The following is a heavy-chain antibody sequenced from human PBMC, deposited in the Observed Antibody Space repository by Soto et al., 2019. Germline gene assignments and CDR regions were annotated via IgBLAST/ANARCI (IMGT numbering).Heavy chain of an antibody. CDR1: GGTFSSYA. D-gene: IGHD6-13*01. J-gene: IGHJ6*02. Sequence: SVKVSWKASGGTFSSYAISWVRQAPGQGLEWMGGIIPIFGTANYAQKFQGRVTITADESTSTAYMELSSLRSEDTAVYYCARDRIGYSSSWAYYYYYGMDVWGQGTTVTVSS. CDR3: ARDRIGYSSSWAYYYYYGMDV. CDR2: IIPIFGTA. V-gene: IGHV1-69*13.